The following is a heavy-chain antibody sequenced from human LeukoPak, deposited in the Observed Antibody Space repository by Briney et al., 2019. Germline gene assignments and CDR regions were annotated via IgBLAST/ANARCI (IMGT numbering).Heavy chain of an antibody. J-gene: IGHJ4*02. CDR3: ARVLGSQIDY. CDR1: GFTFSGYW. D-gene: IGHD3-10*01. V-gene: IGHV3-74*01. Sequence: GGSLRLSCAASGFTFSGYWMHWARQAPGKGLVWVSRISSDGSSTSYADSVKGRFTISRDNAKNTVYLQMNSLRAEDTAVYYCARVLGSQIDYWGQGTLVTVSS. CDR2: ISSDGSST.